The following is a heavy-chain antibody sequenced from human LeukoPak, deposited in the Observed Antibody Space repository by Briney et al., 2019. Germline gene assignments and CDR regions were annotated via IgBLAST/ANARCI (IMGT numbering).Heavy chain of an antibody. CDR3: ARIPRYYYGSGSYFDY. V-gene: IGHV2-70*01. CDR2: IDWDDDK. Sequence: SGPALVKPTQTLTLTCTFSGSSLSTSGMCVSWIRQPPGKALEWLALIDWDDDKYYSTSLKTRLTISKDTSKNQVVLTMTNMDPVDTATYYCARIPRYYYGSGSYFDYWGQGTLVTVSS. CDR1: GSSLSTSGMC. D-gene: IGHD3-10*01. J-gene: IGHJ4*02.